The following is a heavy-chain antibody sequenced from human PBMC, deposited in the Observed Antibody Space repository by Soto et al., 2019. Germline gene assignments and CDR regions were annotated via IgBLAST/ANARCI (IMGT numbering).Heavy chain of an antibody. V-gene: IGHV3-23*01. CDR2: ISGSGGST. D-gene: IGHD4-17*01. Sequence: EVQLLESGGGLVQPGGSLRLSCAASGFTFSSYAMSWVRQDPGKGLEWVSAISGSGGSTYYADFVKGRFTISRDNSKNPVYLQMNSRRADDTAVYYCAKDKGNDYGDYAYYFDYWGQGTLVTVSS. CDR1: GFTFSSYA. CDR3: AKDKGNDYGDYAYYFDY. J-gene: IGHJ4*02.